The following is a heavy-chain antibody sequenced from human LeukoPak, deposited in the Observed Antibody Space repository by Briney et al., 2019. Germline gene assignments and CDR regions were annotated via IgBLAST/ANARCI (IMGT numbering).Heavy chain of an antibody. D-gene: IGHD6-13*01. Sequence: GGSLRLSCAASGFTVNTNYMGWVRQAPGKGLEWVSLIYSGGSTYYADSVKGRFTISRDNSKNTLYLQMNSLRAEDTAVYYCATRIAASGRYYFDYWGQGTLVTVSS. J-gene: IGHJ4*02. CDR1: GFTVNTNY. V-gene: IGHV3-53*01. CDR2: IYSGGST. CDR3: ATRIAASGRYYFDY.